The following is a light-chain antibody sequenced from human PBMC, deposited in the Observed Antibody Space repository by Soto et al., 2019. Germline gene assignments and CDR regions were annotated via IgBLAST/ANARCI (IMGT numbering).Light chain of an antibody. CDR1: SSDVGSYNL. CDR3: CSYAGSSPGV. J-gene: IGLJ3*02. Sequence: QSALTQPASVSGSPGQSITISCTGTSSDVGSYNLVSWYQQHPGKAPKLMIYEVSKRPSGVSNRFSGSKSGNTASLTISVLQAEDEADYYCCSYAGSSPGVFGGGTKVTVL. V-gene: IGLV2-23*02. CDR2: EVS.